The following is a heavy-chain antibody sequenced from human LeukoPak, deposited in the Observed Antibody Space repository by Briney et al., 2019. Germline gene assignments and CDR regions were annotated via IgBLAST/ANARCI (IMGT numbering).Heavy chain of an antibody. CDR1: GFTFTSYA. J-gene: IGHJ3*02. Sequence: PGGSLRLSCAASGFTFTSYAMHWVRQAPGKGLEWVAVISYDGSNKYYADSVKGQFTISRDNSKNTLYLQMNSLRAEDTAVYYCAREITIFGVGDAFDIWGQGTMVTVSS. V-gene: IGHV3-30*01. D-gene: IGHD3-3*01. CDR3: AREITIFGVGDAFDI. CDR2: ISYDGSNK.